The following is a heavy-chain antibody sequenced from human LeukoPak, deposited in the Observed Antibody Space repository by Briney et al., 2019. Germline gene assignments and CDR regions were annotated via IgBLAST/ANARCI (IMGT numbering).Heavy chain of an antibody. CDR3: ASGEAAAGGYVDY. D-gene: IGHD6-13*01. CDR2: IYYSGST. J-gene: IGHJ4*02. Sequence: SETLSLTCTVSGGSISSGGYYWSWIRQHPGKGLEWIGYIYYSGSTYYNPSLKSRVTISVDTSKNQFSLKLSSVTAADTAVYYCASGEAAAGGYVDYWGQGILVIVSS. CDR1: GGSISSGGYY. V-gene: IGHV4-31*03.